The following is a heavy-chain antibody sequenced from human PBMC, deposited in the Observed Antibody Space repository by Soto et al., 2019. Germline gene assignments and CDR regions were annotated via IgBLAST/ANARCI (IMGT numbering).Heavy chain of an antibody. CDR3: AREYSSSWYGYDAFYI. Sequence: SVKVSCKASGGTFSSYTISWVRQAPGQGLEWMGRIIPILGIANYAQKFQGRVTITRDTSASTAYMDLSSRRSEDTAVYYCAREYSSSWYGYDAFYIWAQGTMVPVS. CDR1: GGTFSSYT. D-gene: IGHD6-13*01. V-gene: IGHV1-69*04. CDR2: IIPILGIA. J-gene: IGHJ3*02.